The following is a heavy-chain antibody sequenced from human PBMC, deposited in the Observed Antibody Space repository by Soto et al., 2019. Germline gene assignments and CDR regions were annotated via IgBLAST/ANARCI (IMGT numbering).Heavy chain of an antibody. J-gene: IGHJ6*02. CDR3: ARDCGLRYFDWLSSWDYYYGMDV. D-gene: IGHD3-9*01. CDR2: ISAYNGNT. V-gene: IGHV1-18*01. Sequence: QVQLVQSGAEVKKPGASVKVSCKASGYTFTSYGISWVRQAPGQGLEWMGWISAYNGNTNYAQKLQGRVTMTTDTSTSTAYMELRCLRSGDTAVYYCARDCGLRYFDWLSSWDYYYGMDVWGQGTTVTVSS. CDR1: GYTFTSYG.